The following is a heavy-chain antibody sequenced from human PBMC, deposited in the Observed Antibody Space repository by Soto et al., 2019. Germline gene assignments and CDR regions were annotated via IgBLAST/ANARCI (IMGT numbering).Heavy chain of an antibody. Sequence: SETLSLTCTVSGDSISSSSYYWGWIRQPPGKGLEGIGNIYYTATTYYNPSLKSRVTISVDTSKNQFSLKLSSVTAADTAVYYCARSRQQLSRVMYYYYMDVWGKGTTVTVSS. CDR2: IYYTATT. CDR3: ARSRQQLSRVMYYYYMDV. CDR1: GDSISSSSYY. D-gene: IGHD6-13*01. J-gene: IGHJ6*03. V-gene: IGHV4-39*07.